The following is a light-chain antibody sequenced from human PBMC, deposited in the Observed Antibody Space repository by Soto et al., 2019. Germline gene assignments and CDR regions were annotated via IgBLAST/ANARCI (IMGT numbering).Light chain of an antibody. CDR3: SSYTTSSSYV. CDR1: SIDVGGYNF. Sequence: QSALTQPASVSGSPGQSITISCTGTSIDVGGYNFVSWYQQHPGKAPKLIIYDVYDRPSGVSSRLSGSKSSNTASLTLSGLRAEDEADYYRSSYTTSSSYVFGTGTKLTVL. CDR2: DVY. V-gene: IGLV2-14*03. J-gene: IGLJ1*01.